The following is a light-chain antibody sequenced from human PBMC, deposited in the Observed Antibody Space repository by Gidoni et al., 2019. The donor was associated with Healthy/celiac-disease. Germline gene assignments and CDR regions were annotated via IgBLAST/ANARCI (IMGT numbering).Light chain of an antibody. J-gene: IGLJ1*01. Sequence: YELTQPPSVSVSPGPTAIITCSGDKLGDKYACWYQQKPGQSPVLVIYQESKRPSGIPARFSGSNSGNTATLSISGTQAMDEDDYYCQAEDSSILYVFGTGTKVTVL. CDR3: QAEDSSILYV. CDR2: QES. V-gene: IGLV3-1*01. CDR1: KLGDKY.